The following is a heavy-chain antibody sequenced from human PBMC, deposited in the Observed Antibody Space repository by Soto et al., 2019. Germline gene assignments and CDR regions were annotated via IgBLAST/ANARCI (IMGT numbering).Heavy chain of an antibody. CDR1: GISVSTSDSY. CDR3: AGFVVPASRNSDFDY. CDR2: IYYSGST. D-gene: IGHD2-15*01. Sequence: ETLSLTCTVSGISVSTSDSYWGWVRQPTGKGLDWIGNIYYSGSTFYNPSLRSRVTLSVDTSKNQFSLRLNSVTVADTAVYFCAGFVVPASRNSDFDYWGQGTLVSVSS. J-gene: IGHJ4*02. V-gene: IGHV4-39*01.